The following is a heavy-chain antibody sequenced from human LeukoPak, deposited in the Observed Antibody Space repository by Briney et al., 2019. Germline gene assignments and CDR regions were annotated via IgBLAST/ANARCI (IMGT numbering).Heavy chain of an antibody. V-gene: IGHV3-23*01. D-gene: IGHD5-24*01. CDR1: GLTISTNY. Sequence: PGGSLRLSCAASGLTISTNYMSWVRQAPGKGLEWLSSISDHGGSTYYVESVKGRFTVSRDNSKNTLYLQMNSLRGEDTAVYYCAKVLQYYYRGLDVWAKGPRSPSP. J-gene: IGHJ6*02. CDR3: AKVLQYYYRGLDV. CDR2: ISDHGGST.